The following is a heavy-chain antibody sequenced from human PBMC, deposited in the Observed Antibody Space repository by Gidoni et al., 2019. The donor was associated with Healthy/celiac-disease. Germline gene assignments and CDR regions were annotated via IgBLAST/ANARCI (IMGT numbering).Heavy chain of an antibody. CDR1: GFTFSSYS. CDR3: ASAHYDFWSGYNY. V-gene: IGHV3-21*01. D-gene: IGHD3-3*01. CDR2: ISSSSIYI. Sequence: EVQLVGSGGGLVKPGGALRLSCAAAGFTFSSYSMNWVRQAPGKGLEWVSSISSSSIYIYYADSVKGRFTISRDNAKNSLYLQTNSLRAEDTAVYYCASAHYDFWSGYNYWGQGTLVTVSS. J-gene: IGHJ4*02.